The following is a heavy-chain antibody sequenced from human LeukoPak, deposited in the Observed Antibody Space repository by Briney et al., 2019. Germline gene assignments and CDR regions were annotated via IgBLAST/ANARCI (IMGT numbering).Heavy chain of an antibody. Sequence: GASVKVSCKASGYTFTSYGISWVRQAPGQGLEWMGWISAYNGNTNYAQKLQGRVTMTTDTSTSTAYMELSRLRSDDTAVYYCARAGCSGGSCYSYFDWFDPWGQGTLVTVSS. CDR3: ARAGCSGGSCYSYFDWFDP. V-gene: IGHV1-18*01. CDR1: GYTFTSYG. CDR2: ISAYNGNT. D-gene: IGHD2-15*01. J-gene: IGHJ5*02.